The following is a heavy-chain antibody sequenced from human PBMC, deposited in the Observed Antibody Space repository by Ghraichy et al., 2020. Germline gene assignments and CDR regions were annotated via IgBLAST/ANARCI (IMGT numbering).Heavy chain of an antibody. V-gene: IGHV3-66*02. CDR1: GFTVSSNY. CDR3: ARKLLSEAFDI. CDR2: IYSGGST. Sequence: GGSLRLSCAASGFTVSSNYMSWVRQAPGKGLEWVSVIYSGGSTYYADYVKGRFTISRDNSTNTLYLQMNSRRAEDTAVYYCARKLLSEAFDIWGQGTMVTVSS. D-gene: IGHD3-10*01. J-gene: IGHJ3*02.